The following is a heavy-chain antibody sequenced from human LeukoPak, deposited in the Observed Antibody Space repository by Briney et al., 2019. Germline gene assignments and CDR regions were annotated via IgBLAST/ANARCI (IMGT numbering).Heavy chain of an antibody. CDR2: ITSSGGIT. CDR1: GFTFSDHY. D-gene: IGHD4-17*01. Sequence: PGGSLRLSCTASGFTFSDHYMSWFRLSPGKGLEWLSYITSSGGITDYADSVKGRFTISRDNAKNTMFLQMNSLRPEDTAVYYCARDPDYGDPEWGQATLVTVSS. J-gene: IGHJ4*02. CDR3: ARDPDYGDPE. V-gene: IGHV3-11*01.